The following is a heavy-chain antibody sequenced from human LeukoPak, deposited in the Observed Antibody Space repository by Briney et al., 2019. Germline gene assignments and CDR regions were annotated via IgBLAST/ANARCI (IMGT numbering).Heavy chain of an antibody. Sequence: SETLSPTCAVSGGSISSSNWWSWVRPPPGKGLEWIGEIYHSGSTNYNPSLKSRVTISVDTSKNQFSLKLSSVTAADTAVYYCARADEKSIAAPHDWGQGTLVTVSS. D-gene: IGHD6-6*01. CDR2: IYHSGST. J-gene: IGHJ4*02. CDR3: ARADEKSIAAPHD. V-gene: IGHV4-4*02. CDR1: GGSISSSNW.